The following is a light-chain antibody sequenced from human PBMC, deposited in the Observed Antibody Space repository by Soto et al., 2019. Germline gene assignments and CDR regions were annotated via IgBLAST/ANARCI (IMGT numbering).Light chain of an antibody. CDR3: HHYGSSPRYT. Sequence: EIVLTQSPGTLSLSPGQRATLSYRASQSVSISYLAWYQQKPGQAPRLLIYGTSTRATGIPARFSGSGSGTDFTLTITSLEPEDFAVYYCHHYGSSPRYTFGQGTKLEI. J-gene: IGKJ2*01. V-gene: IGKV3-20*01. CDR1: QSVSISY. CDR2: GTS.